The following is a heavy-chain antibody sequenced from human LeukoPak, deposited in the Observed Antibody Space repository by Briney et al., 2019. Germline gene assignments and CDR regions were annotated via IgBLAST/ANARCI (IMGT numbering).Heavy chain of an antibody. CDR1: GFIVTNNY. V-gene: IGHV3-66*01. Sequence: GGSLRLSCTASGFIVTNNYINWVRQAPGKGLEWVSRVYSGGSTYYADSVKGRFTISRDNSKNMVYLQMNSLRAEDTAMYYCARDPPAVLIDTYGWGQGTLVTVSS. CDR3: ARDPPAVLIDTYG. CDR2: VYSGGST. J-gene: IGHJ4*02. D-gene: IGHD2-8*01.